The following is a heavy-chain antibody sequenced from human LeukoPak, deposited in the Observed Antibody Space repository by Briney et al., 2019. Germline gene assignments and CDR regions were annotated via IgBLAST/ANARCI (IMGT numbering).Heavy chain of an antibody. V-gene: IGHV3-49*04. CDR1: GFRFGDYA. CDR3: AHHSSGYSYSLDY. J-gene: IGHJ4*02. CDR2: IRSKTNGGTT. D-gene: IGHD3-22*01. Sequence: PGGSLRLSCAASGFRFGDYAMNWVRQAPGKGLEWVGFIRSKTNGGTTEYAASVKGRFTISRDDSNSIAYLQMNSLRTEDTAVYYCAHHSSGYSYSLDYWGQGTLVAVSS.